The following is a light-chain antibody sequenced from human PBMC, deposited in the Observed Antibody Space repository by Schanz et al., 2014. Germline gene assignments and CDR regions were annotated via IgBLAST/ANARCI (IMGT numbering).Light chain of an antibody. Sequence: EIVMTQSPATLSLSPGERATLSCRASQSVSSSYLAWYQQKPGQAPRLLIFGASNRAPAIPDRFSGSGSGTDFTLTITGLAPEDFAVYFCQQRHTWPLTFGQGTRLDIK. CDR2: GAS. J-gene: IGKJ5*01. CDR3: QQRHTWPLT. V-gene: IGKV3D-20*02. CDR1: QSVSSSY.